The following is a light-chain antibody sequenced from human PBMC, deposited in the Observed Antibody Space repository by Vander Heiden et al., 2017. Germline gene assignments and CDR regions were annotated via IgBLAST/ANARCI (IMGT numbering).Light chain of an antibody. CDR1: QDIGNY. CDR3: HQEDDLPPS. CDR2: DTS. Sequence: DIQMTHSPSSLSASVGDRVTITCQASQDIGNYLNWYQQKPGKAPKLLIHDTSNLETGVPSRFSRSRSGTDFTFTISSLHPADIATYYCHQEDDLPPSFGQGTKVEIK. V-gene: IGKV1-33*01. J-gene: IGKJ2*03.